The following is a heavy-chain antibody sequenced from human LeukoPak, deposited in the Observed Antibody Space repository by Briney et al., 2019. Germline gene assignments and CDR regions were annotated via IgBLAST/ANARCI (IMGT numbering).Heavy chain of an antibody. V-gene: IGHV3-21*01. CDR2: ISSSSSYI. CDR1: GFTFSSYS. Sequence: GGSLRLSCAASGFTFSSYSMNWVRQAPGKGLEWVSSISSSSSYIYYADSVKGRFTISRDNAKNSLYLQMNSLRAEDTAVYYCAPGVGYNYLGVYWGQGTLVTVSS. CDR3: APGVGYNYLGVY. J-gene: IGHJ4*02. D-gene: IGHD5-24*01.